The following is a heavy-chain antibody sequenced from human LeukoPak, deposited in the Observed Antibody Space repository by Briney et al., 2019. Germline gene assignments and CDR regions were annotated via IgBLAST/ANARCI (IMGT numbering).Heavy chain of an antibody. CDR3: ARHLFFGGSYFDQ. J-gene: IGHJ4*02. CDR1: GYSISSGYY. D-gene: IGHD4-23*01. CDR2: IYHSGIT. Sequence: PSETLSLTCAVSGYSISSGYYWGWIRQPPGKWLWCIGNIYHSGITYYNPSLKSRVTISVDTSNNQFSLKLSSVTAADTAVYYCARHLFFGGSYFDQWGQGTLVTVSS. V-gene: IGHV4-38-2*01.